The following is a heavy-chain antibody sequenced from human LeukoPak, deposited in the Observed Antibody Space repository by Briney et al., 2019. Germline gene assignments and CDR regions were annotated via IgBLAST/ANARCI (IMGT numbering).Heavy chain of an antibody. CDR1: GFTFGVYT. V-gene: IGHV3-49*04. CDR2: ILCRAYGSTT. D-gene: IGHD3-22*01. Sequence: GGSLRLSCTPSGFTFGVYTVSCVRHAPGGGGECVVYILCRAYGSTTEYAASVKGRLTISRDNSKNTVYLQMNSLKTEDTAVYYCAREAYYYGSSGQSHWGQGTLVTVSS. CDR3: AREAYYYGSSGQSH. J-gene: IGHJ4*02.